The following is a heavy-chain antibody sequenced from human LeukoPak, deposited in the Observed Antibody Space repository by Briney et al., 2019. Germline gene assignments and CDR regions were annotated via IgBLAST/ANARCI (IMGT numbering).Heavy chain of an antibody. D-gene: IGHD6-19*01. Sequence: ASVKVSCKASGYTFTRHYIQWVRQAPGQGLEWMGITNPSGGSTSYARKFQGRVTLTRDTSTSTVYMELSSLRSEDTAVYYCARERGVAVAGEGVDPWGQGTLVTVSS. CDR1: GYTFTRHY. CDR3: ARERGVAVAGEGVDP. CDR2: TNPSGGST. J-gene: IGHJ5*02. V-gene: IGHV1-46*01.